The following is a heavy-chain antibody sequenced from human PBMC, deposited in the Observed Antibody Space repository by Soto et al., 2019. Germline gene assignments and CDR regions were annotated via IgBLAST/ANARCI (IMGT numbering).Heavy chain of an antibody. Sequence: GGSLRLSCAASGFTFNAHAMHWVRQAPGEGLEWVAIISFDGQNTYYADSVKGRFTISRDNLNNTLFLQMNSLRPEDTSMYYCARDGAVTYDFLSSFPFDDWGQGALVTVSS. CDR1: GFTFNAHA. D-gene: IGHD3-3*01. CDR2: ISFDGQNT. CDR3: ARDGAVTYDFLSSFPFDD. V-gene: IGHV3-30*04. J-gene: IGHJ4*02.